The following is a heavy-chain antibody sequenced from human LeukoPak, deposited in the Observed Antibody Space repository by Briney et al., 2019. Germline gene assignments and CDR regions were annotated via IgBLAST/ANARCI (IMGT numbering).Heavy chain of an antibody. CDR2: ITGSGDRT. V-gene: IGHV3-23*01. D-gene: IGHD1-26*01. CDR1: GFTFSTYG. Sequence: GGSLRLSCAASGFTFSTYGISWVRQAPGKGLEWVSTITGSGDRTYNADSLKGRFTISRDNFKNTLYLQMNSLTPEDTAVYYCTKDRMGAIIFFDYWGQGTLVTVSS. CDR3: TKDRMGAIIFFDY. J-gene: IGHJ4*02.